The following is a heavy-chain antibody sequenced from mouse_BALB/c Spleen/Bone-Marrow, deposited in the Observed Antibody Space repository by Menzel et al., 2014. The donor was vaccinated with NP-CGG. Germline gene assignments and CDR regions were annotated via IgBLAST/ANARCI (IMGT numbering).Heavy chain of an antibody. CDR1: GSSLTGYG. CDR3: ARDRRGLRYFDV. V-gene: IGHV2-6-7*01. CDR2: IWGDGST. D-gene: IGHD2-13*01. J-gene: IGHJ1*01. Sequence: QVQLQQSGPGLVAPTQSLSITCTVSGSSLTGYGVNWVRQPPGKGLEWLGKIWGDGSTDYNSPLKSRLSIIKDNSKSQVFLKMNSLQTDDTARYYCARDRRGLRYFDVWGAGTTVTVSS.